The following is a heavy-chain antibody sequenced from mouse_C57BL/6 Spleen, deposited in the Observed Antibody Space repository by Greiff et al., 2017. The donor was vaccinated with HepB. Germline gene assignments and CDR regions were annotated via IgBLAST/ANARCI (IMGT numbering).Heavy chain of an antibody. CDR1: GFTFSSYA. CDR2: ISDGGSYT. Sequence: EVKVVESGGGLVKPGGSLKLSCAASGFTFSSYAMSWVRQTPEKRLEWVATISDGGSYTYYPDNVKGRFTISRDNAKNNLYLQMSHLKSEDTAMYYCARDLGMYLDYWGQGTTLTVSS. CDR3: ARDLGMYLDY. V-gene: IGHV5-4*01. J-gene: IGHJ2*01. D-gene: IGHD4-1*01.